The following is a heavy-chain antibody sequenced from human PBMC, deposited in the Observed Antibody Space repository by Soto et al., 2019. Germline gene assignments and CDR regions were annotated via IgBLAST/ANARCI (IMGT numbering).Heavy chain of an antibody. D-gene: IGHD6-19*01. V-gene: IGHV4-31*03. CDR1: GGSISSGGYY. CDR3: ASSPVTGIYYAMDV. J-gene: IGHJ6*02. CDR2: IYYTGST. Sequence: PSETLSLTCTVSGGSISSGGYYWSWIRQHPGKGLEWIGNIYYTGSTHYDPSLKSRITISLDTSKNQISLKLSSLTAADTAVYYCASSPVTGIYYAMDVWGQGTTVTVSS.